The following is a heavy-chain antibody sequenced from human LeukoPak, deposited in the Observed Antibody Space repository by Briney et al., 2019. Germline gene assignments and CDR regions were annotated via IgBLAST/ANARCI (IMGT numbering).Heavy chain of an antibody. V-gene: IGHV4-34*01. CDR2: INHSGST. J-gene: IGHJ6*02. CDR3: ARGPPAKPGTGYYYGMDV. D-gene: IGHD2-2*01. CDR1: GGSFSGYY. Sequence: SETLSLTCAVYGGSFSGYYWSWIRLPPGKGLEWIGEINHSGSTNYNPSLKSRVTISVDMSKNQFSLKLSSVTAADTAVYYCARGPPAKPGTGYYYGMDVWGQGTTVTVSS.